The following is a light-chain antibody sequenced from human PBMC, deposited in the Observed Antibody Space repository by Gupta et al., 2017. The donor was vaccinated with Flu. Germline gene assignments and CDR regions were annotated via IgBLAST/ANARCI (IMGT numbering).Light chain of an antibody. Sequence: RVTISFSGSSSNIGRDFVSWYQHVPATAPKLLIHRNNQRPSGVPDRFSASKSGTSASLAISGLRSEDEADYYCTVWDDRLSAYVFGSGTKVTVL. CDR1: SSNIGRDF. J-gene: IGLJ1*01. V-gene: IGLV1-47*01. CDR3: TVWDDRLSAYV. CDR2: RNN.